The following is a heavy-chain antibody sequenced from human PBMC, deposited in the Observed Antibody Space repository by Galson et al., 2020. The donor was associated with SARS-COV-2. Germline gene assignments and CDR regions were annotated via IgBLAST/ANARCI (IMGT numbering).Heavy chain of an antibody. V-gene: IGHV3-64*01. CDR2: ISGDGGST. CDR3: ARGSIAAAGLFDY. J-gene: IGHJ4*02. CDR1: FSSYA. Sequence: FSSYAMHWVRQAPGKGLEYVSGISGDGGSTYYAKSVKGRFTISRDNSKSTLDLQMGSLRVEDMAVYYCARGSIAAAGLFDYWGQGTLVTVSS. D-gene: IGHD6-13*01.